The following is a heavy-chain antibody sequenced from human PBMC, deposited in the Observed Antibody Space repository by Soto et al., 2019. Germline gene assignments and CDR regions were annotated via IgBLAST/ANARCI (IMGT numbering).Heavy chain of an antibody. J-gene: IGHJ5*02. CDR2: ISYDGSNK. CDR3: AKGDSGSPTGWFDP. CDR1: GFTFSSYG. Sequence: PGGSLRLSCAASGFTFSSYGMHWVRQAPGKGLEWVAVISYDGSNKYYADSVKGRFTISRDNSKNTLYLQMNSLRAEDTAVYYCAKGDSGSPTGWFDPWGQGTLVTVSS. D-gene: IGHD1-26*01. V-gene: IGHV3-30*18.